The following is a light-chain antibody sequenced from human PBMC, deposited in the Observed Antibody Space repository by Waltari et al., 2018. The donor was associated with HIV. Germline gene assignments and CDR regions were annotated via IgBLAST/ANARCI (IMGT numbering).Light chain of an antibody. J-gene: IGLJ1*01. CDR3: SSYTSSSTLYV. CDR2: DVS. CDR1: RSAFGGYNY. Sequence: QSALTQPASVSGSPGQSITISCTGTRSAFGGYNYVSWYQQHPGKAPKLMIYDVSNRPSGVSNRFSGSKSGNTASLTISGLQAEDEADYYCSSYTSSSTLYVFGTGTKVTVL. V-gene: IGLV2-14*01.